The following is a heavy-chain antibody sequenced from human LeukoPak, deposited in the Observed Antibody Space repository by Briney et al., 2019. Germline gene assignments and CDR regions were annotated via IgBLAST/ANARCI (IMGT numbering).Heavy chain of an antibody. CDR3: ARGPPYYYDSSGYYYFDY. CDR2: IIPIFGTA. Sequence: GSSVKVSCKASGGTCSSYAISWVRQAPGQGLEWMGGIIPIFGTANYAQKFQGRVTITADESTSTAYMELSSLRSEDTAVYYCARGPPYYYDSSGYYYFDYWGQGTLVTVSS. J-gene: IGHJ4*02. D-gene: IGHD3-22*01. CDR1: GGTCSSYA. V-gene: IGHV1-69*01.